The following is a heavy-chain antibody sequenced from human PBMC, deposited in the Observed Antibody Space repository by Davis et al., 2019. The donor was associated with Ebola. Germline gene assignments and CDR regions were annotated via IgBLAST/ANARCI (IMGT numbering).Heavy chain of an antibody. D-gene: IGHD2-15*01. V-gene: IGHV3-33*08. J-gene: IGHJ6*02. CDR2: IWYDGSNK. CDR1: GFTFSSYW. CDR3: ARGGGYCSGGSCYELYYYYGMDV. Sequence: GESLKISCAASGFTFSSYWMHWVRQAPGKGLEWVAVIWYDGSNKYYADSVKGRFTISRDNAKNSLYLQMNSLRDEDTAVYYCARGGGYCSGGSCYELYYYYGMDVWGQGTTVTVSS.